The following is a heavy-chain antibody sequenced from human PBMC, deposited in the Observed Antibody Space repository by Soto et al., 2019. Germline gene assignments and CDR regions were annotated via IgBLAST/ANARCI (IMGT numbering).Heavy chain of an antibody. V-gene: IGHV3-53*02. J-gene: IGHJ3*02. CDR3: ARDRPGDEGDAFDI. D-gene: IGHD3-10*01. CDR2: LYSGGST. Sequence: EVQLVETGGGLIQPGGSLRLSCAASGLTVSSNYMNWVRQAPGKGLEWVSVLYSGGSTHYAGSVKGRFIISRDNSKNTVYLQRNSLRAEDTAVYYCARDRPGDEGDAFDIWGHGTMVTVSS. CDR1: GLTVSSNY.